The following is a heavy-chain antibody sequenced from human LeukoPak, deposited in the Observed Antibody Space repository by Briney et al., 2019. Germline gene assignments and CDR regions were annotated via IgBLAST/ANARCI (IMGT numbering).Heavy chain of an antibody. D-gene: IGHD4-17*01. CDR1: GGSISSYY. V-gene: IGHV4-59*01. Sequence: SETLSLTCTVSGGSISSYYWSWIRQPPGKGLEWIGYTYYSGSNNYNPSLKSRVTISVDTSKNQFSLKLSSVTAADTAVYYCARVSRYGDYGGYWFDPWGQGTLVTVSS. J-gene: IGHJ5*02. CDR2: TYYSGSN. CDR3: ARVSRYGDYGGYWFDP.